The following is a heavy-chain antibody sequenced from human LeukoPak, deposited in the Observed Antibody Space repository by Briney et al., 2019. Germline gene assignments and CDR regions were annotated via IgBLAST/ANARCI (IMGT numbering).Heavy chain of an antibody. V-gene: IGHV1-2*02. CDR1: GYTFTGYY. Sequence: GASVKVSCKASGYTFTGYYMHWVRQAPGQGLEWMGWINPNSGGTNYAQKFQDRVTMTRDTSISTAYMELSRLRSDDTAVYYCARGSGAAAGLFDYWGQGTLVTVSS. CDR3: ARGSGAAAGLFDY. CDR2: INPNSGGT. D-gene: IGHD6-13*01. J-gene: IGHJ4*02.